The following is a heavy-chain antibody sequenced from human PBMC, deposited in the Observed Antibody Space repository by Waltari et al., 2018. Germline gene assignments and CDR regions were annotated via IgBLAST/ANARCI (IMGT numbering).Heavy chain of an antibody. J-gene: IGHJ4*02. Sequence: VQLVQSGAEVKKPGASVKVSCKVSGYTLTELSMHWVRQAPGKGLEWMGGFDPEDGETIYAQKFQGRVTMTEDTSTDTAYMELSSLRSEDTAVYYCATSTRTGIKIAVAGGAYFDYWGQGTLVTVSS. CDR1: GYTLTELS. V-gene: IGHV1-24*01. D-gene: IGHD6-19*01. CDR3: ATSTRTGIKIAVAGGAYFDY. CDR2: FDPEDGET.